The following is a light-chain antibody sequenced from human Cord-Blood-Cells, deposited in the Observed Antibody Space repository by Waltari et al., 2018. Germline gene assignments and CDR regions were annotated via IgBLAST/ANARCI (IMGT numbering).Light chain of an antibody. CDR3: SSYTSSSTWV. V-gene: IGLV2-14*03. CDR2: DVS. J-gene: IGLJ3*02. CDR1: SSYVAGHTY. Sequence: QSALTQPASVSGSPGQAITIPCTGTSSYVAGHTYVPWYQQHPVKAPKHIIYDVSNRPSGVSNRFSGSKSGNTASLNIAGLQAEDEADYYCSSYTSSSTWVFGGGTKLTVL.